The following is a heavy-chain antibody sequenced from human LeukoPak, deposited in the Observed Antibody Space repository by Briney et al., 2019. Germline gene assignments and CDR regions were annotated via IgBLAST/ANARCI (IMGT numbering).Heavy chain of an antibody. CDR3: AKHAIITMIVVVTREFDY. J-gene: IGHJ4*02. CDR2: ISSSGSTI. CDR1: GITFSDYY. Sequence: GGSLRLSCAASGITFSDYYMSWIRQAPGKGLEWVSYISSSGSTIYYADSVKGRFTISRDNAKNSLYLQMNSLRAEDTAVYYCAKHAIITMIVVVTREFDYWGQGTLVTVSS. D-gene: IGHD3-22*01. V-gene: IGHV3-11*01.